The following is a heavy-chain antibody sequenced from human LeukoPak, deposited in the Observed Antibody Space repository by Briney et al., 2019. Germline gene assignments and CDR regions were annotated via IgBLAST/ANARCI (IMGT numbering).Heavy chain of an antibody. CDR1: GFTFSSYA. V-gene: IGHV3-23*01. Sequence: GGSLRLSCAASGFTFSSYAMSWVRQAPGKGLEWVSAISASGGGTYYADSVKGRFTISRDNSKNTLYLQMNSLRAEDTAVYYCARDTYYYDSSGSPAFDYWGQGTLVTVSS. J-gene: IGHJ4*02. CDR3: ARDTYYYDSSGSPAFDY. D-gene: IGHD3-22*01. CDR2: ISASGGGT.